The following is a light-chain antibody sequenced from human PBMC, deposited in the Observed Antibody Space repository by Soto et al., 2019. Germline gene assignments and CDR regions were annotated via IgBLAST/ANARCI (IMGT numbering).Light chain of an antibody. V-gene: IGKV3-20*01. CDR3: QRYGSSPAT. J-gene: IGKJ4*01. Sequence: ESVLTPSPGALSLSPGERATHSCRASQSVSSSYLAWYQQKPGQAPRLLIYGASSRATGIPDRFSGSGFGTDFTLTISRLEPEDFAVYYCQRYGSSPATFVGGTKV. CDR1: QSVSSSY. CDR2: GAS.